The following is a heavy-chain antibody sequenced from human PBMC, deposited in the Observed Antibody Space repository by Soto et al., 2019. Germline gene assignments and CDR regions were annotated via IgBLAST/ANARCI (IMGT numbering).Heavy chain of an antibody. D-gene: IGHD1-20*01. Sequence: QVQLQESGPGLVKPSETLSLTCTVSGGSISSYYWSWIRQPPGKGLEWIGYIYYSGSTNYNPSLKSRVTISVDTSKNQFSLKLSSVTAADTAVYYCARGPGQTHNIDYWGQGTLVTVSS. J-gene: IGHJ4*02. CDR1: GGSISSYY. V-gene: IGHV4-59*01. CDR3: ARGPGQTHNIDY. CDR2: IYYSGST.